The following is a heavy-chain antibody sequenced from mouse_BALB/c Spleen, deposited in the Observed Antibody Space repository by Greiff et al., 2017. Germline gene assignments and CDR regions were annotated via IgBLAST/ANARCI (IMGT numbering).Heavy chain of an antibody. CDR2: INSNGGST. J-gene: IGHJ3*01. Sequence: EVQLLESGGGLVKLGGSLKLSCAASGFTFSSYYMSWVRQTPEKRLELVAAINSNGGSTYYPDTVKGRFTISRDNAKNTLYLQMSSLTSEDTALYYCSRHRGSTMITWFAYWGQGTLVTVSA. D-gene: IGHD2-4*01. CDR3: SRHRGSTMITWFAY. CDR1: GFTFSSYY. V-gene: IGHV5-6-2*01.